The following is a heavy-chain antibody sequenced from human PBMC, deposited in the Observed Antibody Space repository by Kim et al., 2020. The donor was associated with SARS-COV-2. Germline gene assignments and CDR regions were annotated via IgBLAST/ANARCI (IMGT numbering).Heavy chain of an antibody. D-gene: IGHD2-8*01. V-gene: IGHV3-74*01. CDR2: INNDGTTT. J-gene: IGHJ4*02. CDR1: GFTFSAYW. CDR3: SRGNGGFDY. Sequence: GGSLRLSRAASGFTFSAYWIHWVRQVPGKGLMWVAHINNDGTTTTYADSVKGRFTVSRDNAKNTVYLQMDSLRAEDTALYYCSRGNGGFDYWGQGTLVTV.